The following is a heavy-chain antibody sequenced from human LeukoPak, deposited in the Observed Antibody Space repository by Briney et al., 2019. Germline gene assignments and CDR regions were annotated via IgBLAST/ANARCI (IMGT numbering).Heavy chain of an antibody. V-gene: IGHV3-11*01. CDR3: ARRGLRFPASTTLDY. D-gene: IGHD5-12*01. J-gene: IGHJ4*02. Sequence: PGGSLRLSCAASGFTFSDYYMSWICQAPGKGLEWVSYISSSGSTIYYADSVKGRFTISRDNAKNSLYLQMNSLRAEDTAVYYCARRGLRFPASTTLDYWGQGTLVTVSS. CDR1: GFTFSDYY. CDR2: ISSSGSTI.